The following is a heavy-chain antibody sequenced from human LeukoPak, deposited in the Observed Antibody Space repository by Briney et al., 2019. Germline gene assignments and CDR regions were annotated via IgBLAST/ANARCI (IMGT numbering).Heavy chain of an antibody. CDR2: IYSDGSRT. J-gene: IGHJ3*02. CDR3: ANTIFGVADDAFDI. D-gene: IGHD3-3*01. CDR1: GFTFSSYW. Sequence: GGSLRLSCAASGFTFSSYWMHWVRQGPGKGLVWVSRIYSDGSRTTYADSVKGRFTISRDNSKNTLYLQMNSLRAEDTAVYYCANTIFGVADDAFDIWGQGTMVTVSS. V-gene: IGHV3-74*01.